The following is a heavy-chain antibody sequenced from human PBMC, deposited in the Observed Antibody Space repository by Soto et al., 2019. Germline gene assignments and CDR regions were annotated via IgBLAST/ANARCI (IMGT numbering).Heavy chain of an antibody. CDR3: ARDLGYCSGGSCSHKNWFDP. D-gene: IGHD2-15*01. CDR1: GASVSSAAYY. J-gene: IGHJ5*02. CDR2: IYYSGST. Sequence: PSETLSLTCTVSGASVSSAAYYWSWIRQRPGEGLEWIGYIYYSGSTYYNPSLKSRVTVSVDTSKNQFSLKLSSVTAADTAVYYCARDLGYCSGGSCSHKNWFDPWGQGTLVTVS. V-gene: IGHV4-31*03.